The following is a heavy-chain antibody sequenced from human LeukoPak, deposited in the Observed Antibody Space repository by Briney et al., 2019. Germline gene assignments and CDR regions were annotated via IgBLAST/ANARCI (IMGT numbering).Heavy chain of an antibody. CDR3: ARVAASQYYFDY. D-gene: IGHD6-6*01. CDR2: INHSGST. Sequence: PSETLSLTCAVYGGSFSGYYWSWIRQPPGKGLEWIGEINHSGSTNYNPSLKSRVTISVDTSKNQFSLKLSSVTAADTAVYYCARVAASQYYFDYWGQGTLVTVSS. CDR1: GGSFSGYY. V-gene: IGHV4-34*01. J-gene: IGHJ4*02.